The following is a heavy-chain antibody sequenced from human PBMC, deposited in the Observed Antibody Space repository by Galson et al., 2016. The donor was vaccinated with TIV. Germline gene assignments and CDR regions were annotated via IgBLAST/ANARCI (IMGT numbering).Heavy chain of an antibody. CDR1: SGSISSSNW. CDR3: ARDMGILDCRRSNCYYYTNYFFVY. Sequence: LSLTCAVSSGSISSSNWWSWVRQPPGKGLEWIGEMSHSGSTNYNPSLKSRVTISVDKSKNQFSLKLSSVIAADTAVYYCARDMGILDCRRSNCYYYTNYFFVYWGQGALVTVSS. J-gene: IGHJ4*02. D-gene: IGHD4-11*01. CDR2: MSHSGST. V-gene: IGHV4-4*02.